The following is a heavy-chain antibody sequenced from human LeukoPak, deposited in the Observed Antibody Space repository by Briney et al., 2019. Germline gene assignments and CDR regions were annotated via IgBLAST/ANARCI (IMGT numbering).Heavy chain of an antibody. CDR2: IYYSGST. CDR1: GGSVNSGCYY. D-gene: IGHD4-17*01. V-gene: IGHV4-61*01. CDR3: ARVLATVTTGGMDV. J-gene: IGHJ6*04. Sequence: KPSENPSLTSTVSGGSVNSGCYYWSWIREPPGKGLGWIGYIYYSGSTNYNPSLKSRVTISVDTSKNQFSLKLSSVTAADTAVYYCARVLATVTTGGMDVWGKGTTVTVSS.